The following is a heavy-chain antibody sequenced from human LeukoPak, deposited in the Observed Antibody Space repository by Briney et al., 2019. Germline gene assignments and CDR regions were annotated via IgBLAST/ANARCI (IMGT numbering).Heavy chain of an antibody. J-gene: IGHJ4*02. CDR1: GFTFSSYW. Sequence: PGGSLTHSCTATGFTFSSYWMTWVRQPPGKGLEFVANIKEDGTVKYYVDSVKGRFTISRDNAKNSLYLQMNSLRAEDTAVYYCARRYSSGWSIDCWGQGTLVTVSS. D-gene: IGHD6-19*01. CDR3: ARRYSSGWSIDC. CDR2: IKEDGTVK. V-gene: IGHV3-7*05.